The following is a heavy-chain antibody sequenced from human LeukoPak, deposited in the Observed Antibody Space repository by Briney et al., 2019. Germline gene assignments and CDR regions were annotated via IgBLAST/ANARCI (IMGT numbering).Heavy chain of an antibody. CDR2: ISSSSGYI. J-gene: IGHJ4*02. CDR1: GFTFSSYS. CDR3: ARDTGRLTYYYGSGSFGY. D-gene: IGHD3-10*01. V-gene: IGHV3-21*01. Sequence: GGSLRLSCAASGFTFSSYSMNWVRQAPGKGLEWVSSISSSSGYIYYADSVKGRFTISRDNAKNSLYLQMNSLRAEDTAVYYCARDTGRLTYYYGSGSFGYWGQGTLVTVSS.